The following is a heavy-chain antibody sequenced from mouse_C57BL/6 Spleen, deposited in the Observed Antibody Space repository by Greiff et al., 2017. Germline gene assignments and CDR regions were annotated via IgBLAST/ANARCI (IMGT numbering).Heavy chain of an antibody. V-gene: IGHV1-80*01. CDR1: GYAFSSYW. D-gene: IGHD3-3*01. J-gene: IGHJ2*01. CDR2: IYPGEGDT. Sequence: QVQLKQSGAELVKPGASVKISCKASGYAFSSYWMNWVKQRPGTGLEWIGQIYPGEGDTNYNGKFKGKDTLTADKSSSTAYMQLSSLTSEDSAVYFCARSGGHDGDYWGQGTTLTVSS. CDR3: ARSGGHDGDY.